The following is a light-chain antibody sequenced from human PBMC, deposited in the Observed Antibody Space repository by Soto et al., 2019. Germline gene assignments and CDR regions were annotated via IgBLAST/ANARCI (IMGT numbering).Light chain of an antibody. CDR2: AAS. V-gene: IGKV1-12*01. CDR3: QQTNSLPHT. CDR1: QGISSW. Sequence: DIQMTQSPSSVSASVGDRVTITCRASQGISSWLDWYQQKPGKAPNLLIYAASSLQSGVPSRFSVSGSGTDFTLTISSLQPEDFTTYYCQQTNSLPHTFGGGTKVEIK. J-gene: IGKJ4*01.